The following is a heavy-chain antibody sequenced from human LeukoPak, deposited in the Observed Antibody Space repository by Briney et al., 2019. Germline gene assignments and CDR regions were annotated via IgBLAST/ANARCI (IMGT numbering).Heavy chain of an antibody. J-gene: IGHJ4*02. D-gene: IGHD5-18*01. CDR2: IYPSGST. CDR1: GDSISSSNFY. Sequence: KSSQTLSLTCTVSGDSISSSNFYWSWIRQPAGKGLEWIARIYPSGSTNYNPSLKSRVTISVDTSKNQFSLKLSSVTAADTAVYYCARGDTAMVTDYYFDYWGQGTLVTVSS. CDR3: ARGDTAMVTDYYFDY. V-gene: IGHV4-61*02.